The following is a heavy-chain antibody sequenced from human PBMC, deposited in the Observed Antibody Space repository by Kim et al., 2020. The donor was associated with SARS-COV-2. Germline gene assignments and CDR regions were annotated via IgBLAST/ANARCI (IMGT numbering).Heavy chain of an antibody. Sequence: GGSLRLSCVASGFTFSGNAMGWVRQAPGKGLEWVSGSGADGDPQYADSGRGRLIISRDNSKNTSYVQMNTMRTEDTAVYYCVKDIHYWASDYWGQGTLVT. D-gene: IGHD2-15*01. CDR2: GSGADGDP. CDR1: GFTFSGNA. CDR3: VKDIHYWASDY. V-gene: IGHV3-23*01. J-gene: IGHJ4*02.